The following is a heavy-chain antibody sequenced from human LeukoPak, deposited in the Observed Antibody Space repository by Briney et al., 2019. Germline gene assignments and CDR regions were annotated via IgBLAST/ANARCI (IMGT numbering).Heavy chain of an antibody. J-gene: IGHJ3*02. V-gene: IGHV1-24*01. CDR3: ATGSSGNDAFDI. D-gene: IGHD3-22*01. Sequence: ASVKVSCKVSGYTLTELSMHWVRQAPGKGREWMGGFDPEDGETIYAQKFQGRVTMTEDTSTDTAYMELSSLRSEDTAVYYCATGSSGNDAFDIWGQGTMVTVSS. CDR1: GYTLTELS. CDR2: FDPEDGET.